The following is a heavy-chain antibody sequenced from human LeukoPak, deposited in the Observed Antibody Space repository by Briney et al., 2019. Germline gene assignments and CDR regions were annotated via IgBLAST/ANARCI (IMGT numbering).Heavy chain of an antibody. V-gene: IGHV3-11*01. CDR1: GFTFSDYY. Sequence: GGSLRLSCAASGFTFSDYYMSWIRQAPGKGLEWVSAMSSSDDGRYYAASVRGRFTISRDTSRSTLYLQMNSLRAEDAAVYYCAREGYCRGDKCPVANWGQGTLVTVSS. CDR3: AREGYCRGDKCPVAN. J-gene: IGHJ4*02. CDR2: MSSSDDGR. D-gene: IGHD2-21*01.